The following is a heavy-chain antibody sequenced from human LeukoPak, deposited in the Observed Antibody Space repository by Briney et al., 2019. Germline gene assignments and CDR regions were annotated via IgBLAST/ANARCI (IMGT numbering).Heavy chain of an antibody. CDR1: GYTFTSYH. V-gene: IGHV1-2*02. CDR3: ARDRAILWFGELSLYDY. CDR2: INPNSGGT. J-gene: IGHJ4*02. D-gene: IGHD3-10*01. Sequence: GASVKVSCKASGYTFTSYHMHWVRQAPGQGLEWMGWINPNSGGTNYAQKFQGRVTMTRDTSISTAYMELSRLRSDDTAVYYCARDRAILWFGELSLYDYWGQGTLVTVSS.